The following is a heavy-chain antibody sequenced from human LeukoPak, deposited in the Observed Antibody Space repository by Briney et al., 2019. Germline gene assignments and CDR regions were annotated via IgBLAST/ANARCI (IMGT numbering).Heavy chain of an antibody. D-gene: IGHD3-22*01. V-gene: IGHV4-59*01. CDR3: ARGRSSGYYY. CDR2: IYYTGSI. Sequence: SETLSLTCTVSGGSINSYYWSWIRQPPGKGLEWIGFIYYTGSINYDSSLKSRVTISVDTSKNLFSLKLSSVTAADTAVYHCARGRSSGYYYWGQGTLVTVSS. CDR1: GGSINSYY. J-gene: IGHJ4*02.